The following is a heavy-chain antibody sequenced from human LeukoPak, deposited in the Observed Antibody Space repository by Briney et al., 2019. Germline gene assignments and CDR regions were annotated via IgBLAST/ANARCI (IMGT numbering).Heavy chain of an antibody. CDR1: GFTFSSYG. CDR2: ISYDGSNK. J-gene: IGHJ6*03. CDR3: ARELVVVVISSSMDV. D-gene: IGHD3-22*01. V-gene: IGHV3-30*03. Sequence: GGSLRLSCAASGFTFSSYGMHWVRQAPGKGLEWVAVISYDGSNKYYADSVKGRFTISRDNSKNTLYLQMNSLRAEDTAVYYCARELVVVVISSSMDVWGKGTTVTVSS.